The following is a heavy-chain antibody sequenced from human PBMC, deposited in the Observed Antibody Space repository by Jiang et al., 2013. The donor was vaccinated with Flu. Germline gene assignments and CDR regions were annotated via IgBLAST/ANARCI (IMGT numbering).Heavy chain of an antibody. CDR3: AGREGLDWFDP. D-gene: IGHD1-26*01. CDR2: IYYSGTT. J-gene: IGHJ5*02. CDR1: GGSISGNSYY. V-gene: IGHV4-39*07. Sequence: TLSLTCTVSGGSISGNSYYWGWIRQPPGKGLEWIGSIYYSGTTYXNPSLKSRVTLSLDTSKNQVSLKLNSVTAADTAVYYCAGREGLDWFDPWGQGTLVTV.